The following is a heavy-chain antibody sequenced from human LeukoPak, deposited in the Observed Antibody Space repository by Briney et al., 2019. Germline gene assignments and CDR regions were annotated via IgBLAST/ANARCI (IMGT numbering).Heavy chain of an antibody. CDR3: ARGLDSSGNYRPYDAFDI. CDR2: MSPNSGNT. CDR1: GYTFTSYD. J-gene: IGHJ3*02. Sequence: ASVKVSCKASGYTFTSYDINWVRQAAGQGLEWMGWMSPNSGNTGYAPEFQDRVLMTRNSSISTAYMELSSLRSEDTAVYYCARGLDSSGNYRPYDAFDIWGHGTKVIVSS. D-gene: IGHD1-26*01. V-gene: IGHV1-8*01.